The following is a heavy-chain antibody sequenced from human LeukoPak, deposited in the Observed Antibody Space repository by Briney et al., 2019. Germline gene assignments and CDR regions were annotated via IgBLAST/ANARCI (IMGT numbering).Heavy chain of an antibody. Sequence: GGSLRLSCAASGFTFSSYAMSWVRQAPGEGLEWVSAISGSGGSTYYADSVKGRFTISRDNSKNTLYLQMNSLRAEDTAVYYCAKDYDTSGYYYNYYYGMDVWGQGTTVTVSS. CDR2: ISGSGGST. V-gene: IGHV3-23*01. J-gene: IGHJ6*02. D-gene: IGHD3-22*01. CDR1: GFTFSSYA. CDR3: AKDYDTSGYYYNYYYGMDV.